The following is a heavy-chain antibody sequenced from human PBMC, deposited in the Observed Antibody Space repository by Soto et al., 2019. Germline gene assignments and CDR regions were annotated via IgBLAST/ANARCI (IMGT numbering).Heavy chain of an antibody. D-gene: IGHD4-17*01. J-gene: IGHJ4*02. CDR2: IRQDGSET. CDR1: GFTFSSYW. V-gene: IGHV3-7*03. Sequence: PGGSLRLSCAASGFTFSSYWMSWVRQAPGKGLEWVATIRQDGSETDYVDSVKGRFTISRDNSKNTLYLQMNSLRAEDTAVYYCAKDPLTVTPYFDYWGQGTLVTVSS. CDR3: AKDPLTVTPYFDY.